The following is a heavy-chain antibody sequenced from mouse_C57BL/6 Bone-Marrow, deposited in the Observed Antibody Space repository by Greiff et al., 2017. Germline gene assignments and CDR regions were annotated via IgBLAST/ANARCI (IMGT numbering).Heavy chain of an antibody. D-gene: IGHD1-1*01. CDR3: ARDYYGSSYGYFDV. V-gene: IGHV1-82*01. Sequence: QVQLKQSGPELVKPGASVKISCKASGYAFSSSWMNWVKQRPGKGLEWIGRIYPGDGDTNYNGKFKGKATLTADKSSSTAYMQLSSLTSENSAVYFCARDYYGSSYGYFDVWGTGTTVTVSS. J-gene: IGHJ1*03. CDR1: GYAFSSSW. CDR2: IYPGDGDT.